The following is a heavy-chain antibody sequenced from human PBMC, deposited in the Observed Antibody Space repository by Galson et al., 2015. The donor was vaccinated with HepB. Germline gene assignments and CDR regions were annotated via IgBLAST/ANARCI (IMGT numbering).Heavy chain of an antibody. CDR1: GDTFSRYY. D-gene: IGHD2/OR15-2a*01. J-gene: IGHJ4*02. V-gene: IGHV1-46*01. CDR2: IYPDGGGT. CDR3: ATSISGLWPYFDY. Sequence: SVKVSCKGSGDTFSRYYLHWVRQAPGHGLEWMGIIYPDGGGTVYAQMFQGRVTMARDTSTSTVYMELSSLRSEDTAIYYCATSISGLWPYFDYWGQGTLLTVSS.